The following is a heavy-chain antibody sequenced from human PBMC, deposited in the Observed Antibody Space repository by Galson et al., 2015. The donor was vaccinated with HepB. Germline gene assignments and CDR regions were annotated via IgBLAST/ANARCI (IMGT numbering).Heavy chain of an antibody. CDR1: GGSINNHY. V-gene: IGHV4-59*11. Sequence: SETLSLTCTVSGGSINNHYWSWIRQPPGKGLEWIGYVHYSGNTNYEPSLKSRLTISVDTSKNQFSLKLSSATAADTAVYYCARALNNGWPYYFDYWGPGTLVTVSS. CDR2: VHYSGNT. D-gene: IGHD6-19*01. CDR3: ARALNNGWPYYFDY. J-gene: IGHJ4*02.